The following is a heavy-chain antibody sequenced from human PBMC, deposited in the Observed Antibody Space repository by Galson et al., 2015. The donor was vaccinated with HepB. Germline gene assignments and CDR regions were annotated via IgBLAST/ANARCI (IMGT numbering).Heavy chain of an antibody. CDR1: GFTFSSYA. CDR2: ISGSGGST. V-gene: IGHV3-23*01. Sequence: SLRLSCAASGFTFSSYAMSWVRQAPGKGLEWVSAISGSGGSTYYADSVKGRFTISRDNSKNTLYLQMNSLRAEDTAVYYCAKSQGITMIVVVNQYGMDVWGQGTTVTVSS. D-gene: IGHD3-22*01. CDR3: AKSQGITMIVVVNQYGMDV. J-gene: IGHJ6*02.